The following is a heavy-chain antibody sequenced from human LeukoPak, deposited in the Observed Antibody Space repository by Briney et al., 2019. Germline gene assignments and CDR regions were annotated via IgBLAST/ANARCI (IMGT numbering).Heavy chain of an antibody. V-gene: IGHV4-61*08. CDR2: IYYSGST. CDR1: GGSISSGDYY. CDR3: CLIYGDWGYFDY. J-gene: IGHJ4*02. D-gene: IGHD4-17*01. Sequence: PSETLSLTCTVSGGSISSGDYYWSWIRQPPGKGLEWLGYIYYSGSTNYNPSLKSRVTISVDTSKNHFSLKLSSVTAADTAVYYCCLIYGDWGYFDYWGQGTLVTVSS.